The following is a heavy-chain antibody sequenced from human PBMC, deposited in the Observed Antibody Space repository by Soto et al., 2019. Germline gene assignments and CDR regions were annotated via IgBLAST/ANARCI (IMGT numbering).Heavy chain of an antibody. D-gene: IGHD3-22*01. J-gene: IGHJ4*02. CDR3: ATLDYYDSSGYYSSIDT. V-gene: IGHV3-48*01. CDR1: GFTFSSYS. CDR2: ISSSSSTI. Sequence: PGGSLRLSCAASGFTFSSYSMNWVRQAPGKGLEWVSYISSSSSTIYYADSVKGRFTISRDNAKNSLYLQMNSLRAEDTAVYYCATLDYYDSSGYYSSIDTWGQGDLVTVSS.